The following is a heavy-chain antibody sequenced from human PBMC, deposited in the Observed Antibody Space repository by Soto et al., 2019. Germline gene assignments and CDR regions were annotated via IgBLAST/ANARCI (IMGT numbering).Heavy chain of an antibody. CDR3: AKGALDCSGGSCYLNGVFDY. D-gene: IGHD2-15*01. Sequence: PGGSLRLSCEASGFTFSTSAMSWVRQAPGKGLEWVSTISDGGSTYYVDSVKGRFTISRDNSKNTLYLQMNSLRAADTAVYYCAKGALDCSGGSCYLNGVFDYCGQGTSVTVSS. V-gene: IGHV3-23*01. CDR1: GFTFSTSA. CDR2: ISDGGST. J-gene: IGHJ4*02.